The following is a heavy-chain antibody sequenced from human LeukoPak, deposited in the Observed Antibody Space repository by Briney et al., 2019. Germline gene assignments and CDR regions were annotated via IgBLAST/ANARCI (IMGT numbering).Heavy chain of an antibody. V-gene: IGHV4-59*01. CDR3: ARVKLGRFDY. J-gene: IGHJ4*02. Sequence: SETLSPTCTVSGGSISSYYWSWIRQPPGKGLEWIGYIYYSGSTNYNPSLKSRVTISVDTSKNQFSLKLSSVTAADTAVYYCARVKLGRFDYWGQGTLVTVSS. CDR2: IYYSGST. D-gene: IGHD6-13*01. CDR1: GGSISSYY.